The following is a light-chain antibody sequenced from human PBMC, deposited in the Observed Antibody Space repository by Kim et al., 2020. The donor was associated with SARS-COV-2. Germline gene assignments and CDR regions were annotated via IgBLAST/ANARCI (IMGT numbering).Light chain of an antibody. Sequence: SYELTQPPSVSVSPGQTASITCSADKLGDKYVCWYHQRPGQSPVLVISQDSKRPSGIPERFSGSNSGNTATLTISETQAMDEADYYCQAWDSGTWVLGGGTQLTVL. V-gene: IGLV3-1*01. CDR2: QDS. J-gene: IGLJ3*02. CDR1: KLGDKY. CDR3: QAWDSGTWV.